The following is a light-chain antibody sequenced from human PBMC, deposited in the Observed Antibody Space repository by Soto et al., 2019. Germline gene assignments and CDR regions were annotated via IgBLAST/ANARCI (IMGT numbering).Light chain of an antibody. CDR3: QSHDSDSWV. V-gene: IGLV1-40*01. CDR2: DDD. J-gene: IGLJ3*02. Sequence: QAVVTQSPSVSGAPGQSVTISCTGSSSNIGAGFAVHWYQHLPLTAPKLLIYDDDNRPSGVPARFSASKSGTSASLVITGLQAEDEGDYYCQSHDSDSWVFGGGTKLTVL. CDR1: SSNIGAGFA.